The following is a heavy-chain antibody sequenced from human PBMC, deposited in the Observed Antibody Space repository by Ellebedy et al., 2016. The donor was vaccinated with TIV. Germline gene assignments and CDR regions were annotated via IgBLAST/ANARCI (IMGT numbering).Heavy chain of an antibody. CDR1: GFTVSRHY. V-gene: IGHV3-53*01. CDR2: FYSGGST. CDR3: ARDLEMVTAWGY. J-gene: IGHJ4*02. D-gene: IGHD5-24*01. Sequence: GESLKISCAASGFTVSRHYMSWVRQAPGKGLEWVSVFYSGGSTYHADSVKGRFTISRDISKNTLYLQMNSLRVEDTAIYYCARDLEMVTAWGYWGQGTLVTVSS.